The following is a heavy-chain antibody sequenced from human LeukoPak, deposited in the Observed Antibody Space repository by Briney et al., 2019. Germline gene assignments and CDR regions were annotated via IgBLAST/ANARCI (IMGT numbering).Heavy chain of an antibody. J-gene: IGHJ1*01. D-gene: IGHD3-22*01. V-gene: IGHV1-69*13. CDR3: ARGVARKHYYDSSGYLEYFQH. Sequence: SVKVSCKASGGTFSSYAITWVRQAPGQGLEWMGGIIPMFGTTNSAQKFQGRVTITADESTSTAYMELSSLRSEDTAVYYCARGVARKHYYDSSGYLEYFQHWGQGTLVTVSS. CDR2: IIPMFGTT. CDR1: GGTFSSYA.